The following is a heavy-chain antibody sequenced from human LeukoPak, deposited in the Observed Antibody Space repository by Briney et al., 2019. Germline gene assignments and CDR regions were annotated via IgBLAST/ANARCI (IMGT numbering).Heavy chain of an antibody. CDR3: ARDGVGAATDYFDH. Sequence: SVTVSCKTSGGTFSSYAISWVRQAPGQGLEWMGRIVPSLDITHYAQKFQGRVTLTADKSTTTAYTELNSLRSEDTAVYYCARDGVGAATDYFDHWGPGTLVTVSS. J-gene: IGHJ4*02. V-gene: IGHV1-69*04. CDR2: IVPSLDIT. D-gene: IGHD1-26*01. CDR1: GGTFSSYA.